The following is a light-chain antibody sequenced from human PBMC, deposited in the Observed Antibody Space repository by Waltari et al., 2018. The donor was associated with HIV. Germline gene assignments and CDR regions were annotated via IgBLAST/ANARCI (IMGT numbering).Light chain of an antibody. V-gene: IGKV4-1*01. Sequence: DVGMTQSPNSLAVALGERATINCKSIHNVLYRSSNKNYIAWYQQRPGQAPKLLIYWASVRESGVSDRFIGSGSGTNFTLTITTLQAEDVALYYCQQYLSPPPTFGQGTKVEIK. CDR3: QQYLSPPPT. CDR1: HNVLYRSSNKNY. CDR2: WAS. J-gene: IGKJ1*01.